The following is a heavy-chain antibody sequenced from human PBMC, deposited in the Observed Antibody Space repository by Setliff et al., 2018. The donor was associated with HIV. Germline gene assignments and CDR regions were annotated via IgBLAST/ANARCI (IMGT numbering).Heavy chain of an antibody. CDR3: ARDLTSNSNCFEP. D-gene: IGHD4-4*01. V-gene: IGHV4-31*03. Sequence: SETLSLTCSVSGGSLISGGYYWSWIRQHTGKGLEWIGYVYYTGKTYYNPSLESRISMSVDTSKNQFSLKLTSVTAADTDIYYCARDLTSNSNCFEPWGQGTQVTVSS. CDR2: VYYTGKT. J-gene: IGHJ5*02. CDR1: GGSLISGGYY.